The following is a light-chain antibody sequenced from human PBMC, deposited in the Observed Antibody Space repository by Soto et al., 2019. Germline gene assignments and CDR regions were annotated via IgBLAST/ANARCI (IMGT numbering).Light chain of an antibody. CDR3: QQRSNLPPT. J-gene: IGKJ1*01. V-gene: IGKV3-11*01. CDR2: DAS. Sequence: EIVLTQSKSTLSFSPGERATLSCRASQSVSSYLAWYQQKPGQAPRLLIYDASNRATGIPARFSGSGSGTDFTLTIISLEPEDFAVYYWQQRSNLPPTFGQVTKVDI. CDR1: QSVSSY.